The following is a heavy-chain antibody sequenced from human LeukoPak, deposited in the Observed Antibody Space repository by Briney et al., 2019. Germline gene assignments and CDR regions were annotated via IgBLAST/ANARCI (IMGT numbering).Heavy chain of an antibody. CDR2: ISGSGGST. V-gene: IGHV3-23*01. CDR1: GFTFSSYG. Sequence: GGSLRLSCAASGFTFSSYGMSWVRQAPGKGLEWVSAISGSGGSTYYADSVKGRFIISRDNAKDSLYLQMNSLRVEDTAVYYCLRGDRRDYWGQGTLVTVSS. CDR3: LRGDRRDY. J-gene: IGHJ4*02.